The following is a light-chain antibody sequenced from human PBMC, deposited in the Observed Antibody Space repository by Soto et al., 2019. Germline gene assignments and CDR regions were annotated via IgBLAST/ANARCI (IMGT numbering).Light chain of an antibody. CDR1: QSVSSY. J-gene: IGKJ5*01. V-gene: IGKV3-11*01. CDR3: QQRSNWPLT. Sequence: VLLTQYPATLSLSPGERATLSCRASQSVSSYLAWYQQKPGQAPRLLIYDASNRATGIPARFSGSGSGTDFTLTISSLEPEDFAVYYCQQRSNWPLTFCQGTRLEV. CDR2: DAS.